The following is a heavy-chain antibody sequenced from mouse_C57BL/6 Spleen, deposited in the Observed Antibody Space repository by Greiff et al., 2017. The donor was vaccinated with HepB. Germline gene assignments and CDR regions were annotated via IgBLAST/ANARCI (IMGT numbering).Heavy chain of an antibody. V-gene: IGHV1-82*01. CDR3: AGSGYGQLYYFDY. D-gene: IGHD2-2*01. J-gene: IGHJ2*01. CDR1: GYAFSSSW. Sequence: QVQLQQSGPELVKPGASVKISCKASGYAFSSSWMNWVKQRPGKGLEWIGRIYPGDGDTNYNGKFKGKATLTADKSSSTAYMQRSSLTSEDSAVYFCAGSGYGQLYYFDYWGQGTTLTVSS. CDR2: IYPGDGDT.